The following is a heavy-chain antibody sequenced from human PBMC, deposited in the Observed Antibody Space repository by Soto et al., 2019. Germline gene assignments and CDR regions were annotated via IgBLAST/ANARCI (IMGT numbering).Heavy chain of an antibody. D-gene: IGHD3-16*01. CDR1: GFSLTATGVG. Sequence: QITLKESGPTLVRPTQTLTLICTFSGFSLTATGVGVCWIRQPPGEALDWLAVVYWDDDMRYSPSLRSRLPITKDNSKPQMVLTLTNIEPVDTATYYCAHIIIAYGGLLGDGAFEILGKGTLVTLSS. CDR2: VYWDDDM. V-gene: IGHV2-5*02. J-gene: IGHJ3*02. CDR3: AHIIIAYGGLLGDGAFEI.